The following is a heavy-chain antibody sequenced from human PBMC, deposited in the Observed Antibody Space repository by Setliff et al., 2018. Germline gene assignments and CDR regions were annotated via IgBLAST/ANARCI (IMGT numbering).Heavy chain of an antibody. D-gene: IGHD4-17*01. J-gene: IGHJ4*02. CDR2: INSDGSST. V-gene: IGHV3-74*01. CDR1: GFTFSSYW. Sequence: GSLRLSCAASGFTFSSYWMHWVRQAPGQGLVWVSRINSDGSSTNYADSVKGRFTISRDNAKNTLYLQMNSLRAEDTAVYYCARFYGDLKTDRGQGTLVTVSS. CDR3: ARFYGDLKTD.